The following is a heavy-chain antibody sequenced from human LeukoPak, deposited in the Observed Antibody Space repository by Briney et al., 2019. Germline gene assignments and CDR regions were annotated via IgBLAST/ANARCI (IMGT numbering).Heavy chain of an antibody. CDR2: INHSGST. CDR3: ARGFKAVTTDGRDY. V-gene: IGHV4-34*01. J-gene: IGHJ4*02. Sequence: SETLSLTCAVYGGSFSGYYWSWIRQPPGKGLEWIGEINHSGSTNYNPSLKGRVTISVDTSKNQFSLKLSSVTAADTAVYYCARGFKAVTTDGRDYWAQGTLVTVSS. CDR1: GGSFSGYY. D-gene: IGHD4-17*01.